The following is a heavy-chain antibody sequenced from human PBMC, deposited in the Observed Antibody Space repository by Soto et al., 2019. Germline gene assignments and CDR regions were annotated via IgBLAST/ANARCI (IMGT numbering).Heavy chain of an antibody. CDR3: ARASSGWYSVGEFAP. V-gene: IGHV1-2*04. J-gene: IGHJ5*02. D-gene: IGHD6-19*01. Sequence: GASVKVSCKASGYTFTGYYMHWVRQAPGQGLEWMGWINPNSGGTNYAQKFQGWVTMTRDTSISTAYMELSRLRSDDTAVYYCARASSGWYSVGEFAPWGQGTLVTVSS. CDR2: INPNSGGT. CDR1: GYTFTGYY.